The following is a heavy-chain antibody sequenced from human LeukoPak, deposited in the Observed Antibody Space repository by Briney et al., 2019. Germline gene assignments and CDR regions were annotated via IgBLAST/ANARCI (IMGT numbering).Heavy chain of an antibody. J-gene: IGHJ5*02. V-gene: IGHV4-59*08. CDR3: ARLGGREVITFRFDP. CDR1: GGSISSYY. D-gene: IGHD3-22*01. Sequence: PSETLPLTCTVSGGSISSYYWSWIRQPPGKGLEWIGYIYYSGSTNYNPSLKSRVTISVDTSKNQFSLKLSSVTAADTAVYYCARLGGREVITFRFDPWGQGTLVTVSS. CDR2: IYYSGST.